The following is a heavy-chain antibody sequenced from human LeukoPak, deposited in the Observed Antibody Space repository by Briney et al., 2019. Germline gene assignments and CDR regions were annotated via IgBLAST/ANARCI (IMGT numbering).Heavy chain of an antibody. CDR2: IYPGDSDI. V-gene: IGHV5-51*01. CDR3: ARQLGERTFNWNDFDY. J-gene: IGHJ4*02. D-gene: IGHD1-20*01. Sequence: ESLQISCKGFGYIFTTYWIGWVRQLPGKGLEWMGIIYPGDSDIRYSPSFQGQVTISADKSVSTAYLQWSSLKASDTATYFCARQLGERTFNWNDFDYWGQGTLVSVSS. CDR1: GYIFTTYW.